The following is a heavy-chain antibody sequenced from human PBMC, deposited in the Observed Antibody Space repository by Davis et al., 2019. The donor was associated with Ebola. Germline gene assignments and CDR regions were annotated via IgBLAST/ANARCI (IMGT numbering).Heavy chain of an antibody. D-gene: IGHD1-20*01. V-gene: IGHV4-59*08. CDR3: ARWAPYNWNDGYYFDY. CDR2: IYHSGST. J-gene: IGHJ4*02. CDR1: GGSISSYY. Sequence: MPSETLSLTCTVPGGSISSYYWSWIRQPPGKGLEWIGYIYHSGSTNYNPSLKSRVTISVDTSKNQFSLNLSSVTAADTAVYYCARWAPYNWNDGYYFDYWGQGTLVTVSS.